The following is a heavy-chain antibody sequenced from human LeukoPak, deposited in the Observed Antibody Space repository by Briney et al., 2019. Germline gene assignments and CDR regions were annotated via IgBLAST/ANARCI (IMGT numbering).Heavy chain of an antibody. CDR3: TRAYWYRFDY. CDR2: VGNKADSYTT. J-gene: IGHJ4*02. CDR1: GFIFSDHY. V-gene: IGHV3-72*01. D-gene: IGHD2-8*02. Sequence: GGSLRLSCAASGFIFSDHYMFWVRQAPGKGLEWVGHVGNKADSYTTDYAASVKGRFTISRDDSKNSVDLQMNSLKIEDTAMYYCTRAYWYRFDYWGQGTLVTVSS.